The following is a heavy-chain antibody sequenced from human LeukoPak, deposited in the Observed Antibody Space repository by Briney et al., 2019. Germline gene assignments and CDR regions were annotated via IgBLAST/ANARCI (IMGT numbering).Heavy chain of an antibody. CDR2: INWNGGNT. CDR1: GFTFDDHG. J-gene: IGHJ4*02. CDR3: ARDVSWGTSYFDY. V-gene: IGHV3-20*04. Sequence: PGGSLRLYCIASGFTFDDHGMGWLRQAPGKGLVWVSNINWNGGNTGYVDSVKGRFTISRDNGKNSLYLQMNSLRVEDTAFYYCARDVSWGTSYFDYWGQGILVTVSS. D-gene: IGHD1-1*01.